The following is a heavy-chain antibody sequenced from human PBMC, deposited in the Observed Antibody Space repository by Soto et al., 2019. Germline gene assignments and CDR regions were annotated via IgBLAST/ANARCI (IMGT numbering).Heavy chain of an antibody. CDR2: IYWDDDK. J-gene: IGHJ4*02. D-gene: IGHD6-6*01. CDR1: GFSLSTDDVG. CDR3: ARTKYSISSFDY. V-gene: IGHV2-5*02. Sequence: QITLKESGPPLVKPTQTLTLTCTFSGFSLSTDDVGVGWIRQPPGKALDWLAVIYWDDDKRYSPSLKSRLTITKDTSTNQVVLTMTNMDSVDTATYYCARTKYSISSFDYWGQGALVTVSS.